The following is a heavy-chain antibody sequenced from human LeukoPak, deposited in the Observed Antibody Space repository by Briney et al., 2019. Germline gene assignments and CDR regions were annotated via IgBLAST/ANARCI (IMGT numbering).Heavy chain of an antibody. CDR3: AREKNVVYCSSTSCYFDY. CDR2: IYYSGST. CDR1: GGSISSNSYY. J-gene: IGHJ4*02. Sequence: PSETLSLTCTVSGGSISSNSYYWGWIRQPPGKGLEWIGSIYYSGSTYYNPSLKSRVTISVDTSKNQFSLKLSSVTAADTAVYYCAREKNVVYCSSTSCYFDYWGQGTLVTVSS. D-gene: IGHD2-2*01. V-gene: IGHV4-39*02.